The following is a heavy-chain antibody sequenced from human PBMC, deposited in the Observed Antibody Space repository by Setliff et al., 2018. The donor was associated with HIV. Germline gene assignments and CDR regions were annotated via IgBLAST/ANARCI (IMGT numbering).Heavy chain of an antibody. CDR3: AKGSGKITIYYYYMDV. Sequence: PGGSLRLSCAASGFTFSSYGMHWVRQAPGKGLEWVAVIWYDGNNKYYADSVKGRFTISRDNSKNTLYLQMNSLRADDTAVYYCAKGSGKITIYYYYMDVWGKGTTVTVSS. CDR1: GFTFSSYG. J-gene: IGHJ6*03. CDR2: IWYDGNNK. V-gene: IGHV3-33*06. D-gene: IGHD3-3*01.